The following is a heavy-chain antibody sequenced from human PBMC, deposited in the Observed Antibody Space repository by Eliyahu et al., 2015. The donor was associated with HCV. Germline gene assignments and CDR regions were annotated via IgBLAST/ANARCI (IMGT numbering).Heavy chain of an antibody. Sequence: QITLKESGPTLVKPTQTLTLTCTFSGFSLSTSGVGVGWIRQPPGKALEWLALIYWNDDKRYRPSLKRRLTITKDTSKNQVVLTMTNMDPVDTATYFCAHTSLAAPRTDFDYWGQGTLVTVSS. J-gene: IGHJ4*02. V-gene: IGHV2-5*01. D-gene: IGHD3/OR15-3a*01. CDR3: AHTSLAAPRTDFDY. CDR1: GFSLSTSGVG. CDR2: IYWNDDK.